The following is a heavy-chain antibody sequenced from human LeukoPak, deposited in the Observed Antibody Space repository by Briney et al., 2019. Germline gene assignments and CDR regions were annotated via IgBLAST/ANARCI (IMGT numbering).Heavy chain of an antibody. CDR2: INPNSGGT. CDR1: GGTFSNYA. J-gene: IGHJ6*02. D-gene: IGHD3-10*01. V-gene: IGHV1-2*04. Sequence: ASVKVSCKASGGTFSNYAISWVRQAPGQGLEWMGWINPNSGGTNYAQKFQGWVTMTRGTSISTAYMELSRLRSDDAAVYYCARGMLSGSGSYYDYYGMDVWGQGTTVTVSS. CDR3: ARGMLSGSGSYYDYYGMDV.